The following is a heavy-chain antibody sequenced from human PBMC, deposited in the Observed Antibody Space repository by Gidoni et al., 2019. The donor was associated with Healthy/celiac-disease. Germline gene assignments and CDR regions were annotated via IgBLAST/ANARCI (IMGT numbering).Heavy chain of an antibody. CDR2: IRSKAYGGTT. V-gene: IGHV3-49*04. D-gene: IGHD6-19*01. CDR1: GYTFGDYA. Sequence: EVQLVESGGGLVQPGRSLRLSCTASGYTFGDYAMSWVRQAPGKGLEWVGFIRSKAYGGTTEYAASVKGRFTISRDDSKSIAYLQMNSLKTEDTAVYYCTSVIAVADEVGDYWGQGTLVTVSS. CDR3: TSVIAVADEVGDY. J-gene: IGHJ4*02.